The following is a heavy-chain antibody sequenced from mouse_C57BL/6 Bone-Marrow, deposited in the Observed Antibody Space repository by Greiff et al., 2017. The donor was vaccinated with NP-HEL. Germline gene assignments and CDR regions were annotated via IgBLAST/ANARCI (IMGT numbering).Heavy chain of an antibody. CDR2: IRSKSNNYAT. Sequence: VGGLVQPKGSLKLSCAASGFSFNTYAMNWVRQAPGKGLEWVARIRSKSNNYATYYADSVKDRFTISRDDSESMLYLQMNNLKTEDTAMYYCVRAYYGSLDYWGQGTTLTVSS. CDR3: VRAYYGSLDY. V-gene: IGHV10-1*01. CDR1: GFSFNTYA. J-gene: IGHJ2*01. D-gene: IGHD1-1*01.